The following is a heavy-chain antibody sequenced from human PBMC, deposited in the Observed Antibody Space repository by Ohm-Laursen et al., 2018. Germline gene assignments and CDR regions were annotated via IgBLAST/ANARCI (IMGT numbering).Heavy chain of an antibody. D-gene: IGHD5-18*01. Sequence: ASVKVSCKVSGYTLTDLSIHWVRQAPGKGLEWMGGLDPEDGETLYAQKFQGRVTMTEDRSTDTVYLELSTLKSEDTAVYYCATAIPRIHLWWNFDYWGQGTLVTVSS. J-gene: IGHJ4*02. CDR2: LDPEDGET. CDR1: GYTLTDLS. CDR3: ATAIPRIHLWWNFDY. V-gene: IGHV1-24*01.